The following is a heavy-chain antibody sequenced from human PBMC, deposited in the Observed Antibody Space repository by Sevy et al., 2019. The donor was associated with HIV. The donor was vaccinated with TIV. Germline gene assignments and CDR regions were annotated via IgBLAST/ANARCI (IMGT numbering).Heavy chain of an antibody. Sequence: GGSLRLSCAASGFTLSPYSMEWVRQAPGKGLEWVSHISSGSNIIYYADSVKGRFTVSRDNAKNSLYLRMDSLRDDDTAVYYCARDAMRVGNSNYYYGIDVWGQGTTVTVSS. CDR1: GFTLSPYS. CDR2: ISSGSNII. V-gene: IGHV3-48*02. D-gene: IGHD2-2*01. J-gene: IGHJ6*02. CDR3: ARDAMRVGNSNYYYGIDV.